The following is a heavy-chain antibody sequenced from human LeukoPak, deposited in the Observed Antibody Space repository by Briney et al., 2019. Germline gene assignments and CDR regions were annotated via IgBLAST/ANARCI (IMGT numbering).Heavy chain of an antibody. CDR2: IYPGDSDT. J-gene: IGHJ4*02. CDR3: ARHSGYDSFPDY. CDR1: GYTFTNYW. Sequence: GESLKISCKGSGYTFTNYWIGWVRQMPGKGLECVGIIYPGDSDTRYSPSFQGQVAISADKSINTAYLQWSSLKASDTAMYYCARHSGYDSFPDYWGQGTLVTVSS. V-gene: IGHV5-51*01. D-gene: IGHD3-22*01.